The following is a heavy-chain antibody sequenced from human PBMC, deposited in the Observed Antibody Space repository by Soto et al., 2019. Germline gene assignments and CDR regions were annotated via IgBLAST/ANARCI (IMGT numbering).Heavy chain of an antibody. D-gene: IGHD3-22*01. CDR3: ARELYYYDSSGSDAFDI. V-gene: IGHV1-69*13. Sequence: SVKVSCKASGGTFSSYAISWVRQAPGQGLEWMGGIIPIFGTANYAQKFQGRVTITADESTSTAYMELSSLRSEDTAVYYCARELYYYDSSGSDAFDIWGQGTMVTVSS. CDR1: GGTFSSYA. J-gene: IGHJ3*02. CDR2: IIPIFGTA.